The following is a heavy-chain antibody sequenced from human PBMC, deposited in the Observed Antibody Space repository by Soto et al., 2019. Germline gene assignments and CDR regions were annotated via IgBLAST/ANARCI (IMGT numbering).Heavy chain of an antibody. D-gene: IGHD4-17*01. CDR3: ASRYGVYFDY. CDR1: GGSISSYY. Sequence: QVQLQESGPGLVKPSETLSLTCTVSGGSISSYYWSWIRQPPGKGLEWIGYIYYSGSTNYNPSLTXRVTISVDTSKNQFSLKLSSVTAAATAVYYCASRYGVYFDYWGQGTLVTVSS. V-gene: IGHV4-59*08. CDR2: IYYSGST. J-gene: IGHJ4*02.